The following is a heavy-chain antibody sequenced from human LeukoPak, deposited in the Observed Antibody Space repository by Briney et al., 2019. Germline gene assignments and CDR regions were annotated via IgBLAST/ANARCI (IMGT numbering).Heavy chain of an antibody. CDR2: ISYDGSNK. Sequence: GGSLRLSCAASGVTFSSYAMPWVRQAPGKGLEWVAVISYDGSNKYYADSVKGRFTISRDNSKNTLYLQMNSLRAEDTAVYYCARERRISSGWFDYWSQGTLVTVSS. CDR3: ARERRISSGWFDY. V-gene: IGHV3-30-3*01. CDR1: GVTFSSYA. J-gene: IGHJ4*02. D-gene: IGHD6-19*01.